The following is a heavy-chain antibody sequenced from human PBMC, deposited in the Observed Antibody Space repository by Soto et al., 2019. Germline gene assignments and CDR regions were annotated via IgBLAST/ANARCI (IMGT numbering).Heavy chain of an antibody. CDR3: ARDGDRDGYNSSFRVPVLY. V-gene: IGHV1-18*01. J-gene: IGHJ4*02. Sequence: ASVKVSCKASGGTFSSYAISWVRQAPGQGLEGMGWISAYNGNTNYAQKLQGRVTMTTDTSTSTAYMELRSLRSADTAVYNCARDGDRDGYNSSFRVPVLYWGQGTLVTVSS. CDR1: GGTFSSYA. CDR2: ISAYNGNT. D-gene: IGHD5-12*01.